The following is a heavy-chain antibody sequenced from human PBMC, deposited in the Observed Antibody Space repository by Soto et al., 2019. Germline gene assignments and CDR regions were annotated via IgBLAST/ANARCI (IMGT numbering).Heavy chain of an antibody. J-gene: IGHJ4*02. D-gene: IGHD4-17*01. V-gene: IGHV4-4*02. CDR3: ASYGDYGPVSVDY. CDR1: GGSISSSNW. Sequence: QVQLQESGPGLVKPSGTLSLTCAVSGGSISSSNWWSWVRQPPGKGLEWIGEIYHSGSTNYNPSPQSRVTTSVDKSKTQFSMKLSSVTAADTAVYYCASYGDYGPVSVDYWGQGTLVTVSS. CDR2: IYHSGST.